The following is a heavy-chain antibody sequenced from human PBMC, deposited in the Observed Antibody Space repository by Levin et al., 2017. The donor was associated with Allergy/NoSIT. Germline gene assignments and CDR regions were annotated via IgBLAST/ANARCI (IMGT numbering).Heavy chain of an antibody. CDR2: INPSSDST. CDR1: GSPFLTSY. CDR3: ARGISGLYSSGWYAFDY. Sequence: ASLPLSCPAFGSPFLTSYMHWVRQAPGQGLEWMGIINPSSDSTRYAQNFQGRVTMTRDTSTSTVYMEMSSLRSEDTAVYYCARGISGLYSSGWYAFDYWGQGTLVTVSS. D-gene: IGHD6-19*01. J-gene: IGHJ4*02. V-gene: IGHV1-46*01.